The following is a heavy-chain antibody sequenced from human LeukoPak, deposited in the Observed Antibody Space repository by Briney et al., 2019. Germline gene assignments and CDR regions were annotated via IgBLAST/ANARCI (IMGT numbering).Heavy chain of an antibody. CDR1: GYTFTGYY. Sequence: ASVKVSCKASGYTFTGYYMQWVRQAPGQGLEWMGWIEPNSGGTNSAQKFQGRVTMTRDTSISTAYMELRRLRFDDTAVYYCARVPHGYCSGGTCYDYWGQGTLVTVSS. CDR2: IEPNSGGT. CDR3: ARVPHGYCSGGTCYDY. V-gene: IGHV1-2*02. J-gene: IGHJ4*02. D-gene: IGHD2-15*01.